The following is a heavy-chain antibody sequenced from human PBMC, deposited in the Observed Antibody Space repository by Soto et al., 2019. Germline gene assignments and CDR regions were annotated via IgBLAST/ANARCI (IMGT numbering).Heavy chain of an antibody. V-gene: IGHV1-3*01. J-gene: IGHJ6*02. CDR3: ARDRGYSYSYGMDV. CDR1: GYTFTSYA. D-gene: IGHD5-18*01. Sequence: GASVKVSCKASGYTFTSYAMHWVRQAPGQRLEWMGWINAGNGGTKYSQKFQGSVTITRDTSASTSYMELSSLRSEDTAVYYCARDRGYSYSYGMDVWGQGTTVTVSS. CDR2: INAGNGGT.